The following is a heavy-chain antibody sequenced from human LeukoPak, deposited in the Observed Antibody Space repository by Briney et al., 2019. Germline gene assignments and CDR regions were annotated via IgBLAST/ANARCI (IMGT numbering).Heavy chain of an antibody. CDR1: EGTFSSYA. D-gene: IGHD5-18*01. Sequence: SVKVSCKASEGTFSSYAISWVRQAPGQGLEWMGGIIPIFGTANYAQKFQGRVTITTDESTSTAYMELSSLRSEDTAVYYCARGGYSYGSTYYYYYYMDVWGKGTTVTVSS. CDR2: IIPIFGTA. V-gene: IGHV1-69*05. CDR3: ARGGYSYGSTYYYYYYMDV. J-gene: IGHJ6*03.